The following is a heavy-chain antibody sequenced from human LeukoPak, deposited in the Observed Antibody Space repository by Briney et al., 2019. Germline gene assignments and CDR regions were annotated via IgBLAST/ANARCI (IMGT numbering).Heavy chain of an antibody. D-gene: IGHD1-26*01. J-gene: IGHJ4*02. V-gene: IGHV6-1*01. CDR1: GDTVSANRAA. Sequence: SQTLSLTCAISGDTVSANRAAWNWLRQSPSRGLEWLGRTYYRSKWFNDYPVSLKSRITINPDTSKNQFSLHLNSVSPEDTAVYYCARDWDGRYFDYWGQGALVTVSS. CDR2: TYYRSKWFN. CDR3: ARDWDGRYFDY.